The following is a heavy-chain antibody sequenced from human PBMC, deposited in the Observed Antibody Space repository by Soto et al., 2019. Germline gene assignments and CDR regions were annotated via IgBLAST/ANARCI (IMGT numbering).Heavy chain of an antibody. J-gene: IGHJ6*02. CDR2: ISYDGSNK. Sequence: GGSLRLSCAASGFTFSTYGMHWVRQAPGKGLEWVALISYDGSNKNYADSVKGRFTISRDNSKNTLYLQMNSLRVEDTAVYYCAKDEVRTPSLYAMDVWGQGNTVTVSS. D-gene: IGHD3-10*01. V-gene: IGHV3-30*18. CDR3: AKDEVRTPSLYAMDV. CDR1: GFTFSTYG.